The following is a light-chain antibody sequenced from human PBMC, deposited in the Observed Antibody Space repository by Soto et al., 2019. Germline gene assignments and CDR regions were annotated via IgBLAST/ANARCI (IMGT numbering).Light chain of an antibody. CDR2: GAS. CDR1: QSVSSSY. Sequence: EIVLTQSPGTLSFSPGERATLSCRASQSVSSSYLAWYQQKPGQAPRLLIYGASSRATGIPDRFSGSGSGTDFTLTVSRLEPEDFAVYYCQQYGISPYTFGRGTKLEIK. CDR3: QQYGISPYT. J-gene: IGKJ2*01. V-gene: IGKV3-20*01.